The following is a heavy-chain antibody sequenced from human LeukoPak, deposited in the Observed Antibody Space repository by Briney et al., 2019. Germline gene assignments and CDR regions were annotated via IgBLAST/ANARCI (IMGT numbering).Heavy chain of an antibody. J-gene: IGHJ1*01. CDR2: IYYSGST. CDR3: ASKHSSSGNFQH. D-gene: IGHD6-13*01. V-gene: IGHV4-59*01. CDR1: GGSIRSYY. Sequence: SETLSLTCTVSGGSIRSYYGSWLRQPPGRGLEWVGYIYYSGSTNYHPSLKSRVTISVDTSKNQFSLKPSSVTAADTAVYYCASKHSSSGNFQHWGQGTLVTVSS.